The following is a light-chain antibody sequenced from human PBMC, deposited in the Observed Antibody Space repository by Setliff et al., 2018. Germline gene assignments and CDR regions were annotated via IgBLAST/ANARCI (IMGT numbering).Light chain of an antibody. CDR2: DVS. V-gene: IGLV2-14*01. J-gene: IGLJ1*01. CDR1: SSDVGGSNY. Sequence: QSALTQPASVSGSPGQSITISCTGTSSDVGGSNYVSWYQQHPGKAPKLMIYDVSKGPSGVSNRFSGSKSGNTASLTISGLQAEDEADYYCSSYTSTSTDVFGTGTKVTVL. CDR3: SSYTSTSTDV.